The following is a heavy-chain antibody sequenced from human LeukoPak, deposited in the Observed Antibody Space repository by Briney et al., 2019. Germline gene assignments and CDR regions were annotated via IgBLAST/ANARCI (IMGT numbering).Heavy chain of an antibody. CDR3: ARDLESSGWYWGHAFDI. CDR2: IIPILRIA. CDR1: GGTFSSYT. D-gene: IGHD6-19*01. Sequence: ASVKVSCKASGGTFSSYTISWVRQAPGQGLEWMGRIIPILRIANYAQKFQGRVTITADKSTSTAYMELSSLRSEDTAVYYCARDLESSGWYWGHAFDIWGQGTMVTVSS. V-gene: IGHV1-69*04. J-gene: IGHJ3*02.